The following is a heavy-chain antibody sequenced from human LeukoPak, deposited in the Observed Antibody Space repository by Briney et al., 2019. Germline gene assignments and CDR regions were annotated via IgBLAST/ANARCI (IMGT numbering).Heavy chain of an antibody. D-gene: IGHD5-18*01. Sequence: GGSLRLSCAASGFSFSSSWMSWVRLAPGKGLEWVSYISSSSSTIYYADSVKGRFTISRDNAKNSLYLQMNSLRAEDTAVYYCARASAHSYRNYMDVWGKGTTVTVSS. CDR3: ARASAHSYRNYMDV. J-gene: IGHJ6*03. CDR1: GFSFSSSW. CDR2: ISSSSSTI. V-gene: IGHV3-48*01.